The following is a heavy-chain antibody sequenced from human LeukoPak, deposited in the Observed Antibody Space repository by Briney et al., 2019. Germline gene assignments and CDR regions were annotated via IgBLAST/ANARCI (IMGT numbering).Heavy chain of an antibody. CDR2: IKTKAEGETI. CDR1: GFNFNDAY. D-gene: IGHD2-21*02. J-gene: IGHJ4*01. Sequence: GESLRLSCAASGFNFNDAYMTWVGQAPGKGLEWVGRIKTKAEGETIHYAAPVEGRFSISRDDLRTTVYLQMNDLKADDTATYYCTTRLSWGHGTLVTVSS. CDR3: TTRLS. V-gene: IGHV3-15*05.